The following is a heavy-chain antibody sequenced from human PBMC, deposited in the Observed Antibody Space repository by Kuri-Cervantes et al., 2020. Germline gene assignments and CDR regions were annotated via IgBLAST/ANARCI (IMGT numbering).Heavy chain of an antibody. CDR1: GFTVSSNY. CDR3: AKSLITMIVVA. V-gene: IGHV3-53*01. CDR2: IYSGGST. Sequence: GESLKISCAASGFTVSSNYMSWVRQAPGKGLEWVSVIYSGGSTYYADSVKGRFTISRDNSKNTLYLQMNSLRAEDTAVYYCAKSLITMIVVAWGQGTLVTVSS. J-gene: IGHJ5*02. D-gene: IGHD3-22*01.